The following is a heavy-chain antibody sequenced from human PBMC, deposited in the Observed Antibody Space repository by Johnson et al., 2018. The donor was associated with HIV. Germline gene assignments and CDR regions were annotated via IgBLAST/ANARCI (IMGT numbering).Heavy chain of an antibody. Sequence: QMLLVESGGGLVQPGGSLRLSCAASGFSFSDYYMSWIRQAPGKGLEWVSYISSSGSTIYYADSVVKGRFTISRDNGKNSLHLQMSSLRAEDTALYYCAREGKYCTNGVCYFYVFDIWGKGTMVTVSS. CDR3: AREGKYCTNGVCYFYVFDI. D-gene: IGHD2-8*01. J-gene: IGHJ3*02. CDR1: GFSFSDYY. V-gene: IGHV3-11*01. CDR2: ISSSGSTI.